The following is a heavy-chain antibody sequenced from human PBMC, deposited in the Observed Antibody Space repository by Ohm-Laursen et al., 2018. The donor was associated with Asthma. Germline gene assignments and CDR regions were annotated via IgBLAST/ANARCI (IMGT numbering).Heavy chain of an antibody. CDR2: ISYDGSNK. Sequence: SLRLSCSASGFTFSSYGMHWVRQAPGKGLEWVAVISYDGSNKYYADSVKGRFTISRDNSKNTLCLQMNSLRAEDTAVYYCARRSKICYDTSHCFFDYWGQGTLVTVSS. J-gene: IGHJ4*02. V-gene: IGHV3-30*03. CDR1: GFTFSSYG. D-gene: IGHD2-2*01. CDR3: ARRSKICYDTSHCFFDY.